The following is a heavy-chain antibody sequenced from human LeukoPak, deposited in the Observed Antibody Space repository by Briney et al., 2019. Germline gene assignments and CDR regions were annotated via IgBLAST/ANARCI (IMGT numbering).Heavy chain of an antibody. CDR1: GGSISSGGYY. CDR3: ARDLRDGHYYDSSGSWFDP. D-gene: IGHD3-22*01. J-gene: IGHJ5*02. CDR2: IYYSGST. Sequence: TLSLTCTVSGGSISSGGYYWSWIRQHPGKGLEWIGYIYYSGSTYYNPSLKSRVTISVDTSKNQFSLKLSSVTAADTAVYYCARDLRDGHYYDSSGSWFDPWGQGTLVTVSS. V-gene: IGHV4-31*03.